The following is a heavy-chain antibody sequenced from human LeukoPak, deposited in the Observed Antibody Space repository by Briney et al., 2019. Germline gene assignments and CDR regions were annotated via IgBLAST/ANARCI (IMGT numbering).Heavy chain of an antibody. CDR3: ATDDRRTSPYYYYGMDV. CDR1: GYTLTELS. Sequence: ASVKVSCKVSGYTLTELSMHWVRQAPGKGLEWMGGFDPEDGETIYAQKFQGRVTMTEDTSTDTAYMELSSLRSEDTAVYYCATDDRRTSPYYYYGMDVWGQGTTVTVSS. V-gene: IGHV1-24*01. D-gene: IGHD2-2*01. CDR2: FDPEDGET. J-gene: IGHJ6*02.